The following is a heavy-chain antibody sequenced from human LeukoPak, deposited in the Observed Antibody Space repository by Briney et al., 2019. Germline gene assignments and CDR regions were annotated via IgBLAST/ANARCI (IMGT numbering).Heavy chain of an antibody. CDR3: ARDFGQWQLNGGYYFDY. CDR1: GFTVSHYY. V-gene: IGHV3-11*04. Sequence: GGSLRLSCAASGFTVSHYYMNWVRQAPGKGLEWVSYISSSGSTIYYADSVKGRFTVSRDHAKNSLYLQMNSLRAEDTAVYYCARDFGQWQLNGGYYFDYWGQGTLVTVSS. D-gene: IGHD1-26*01. J-gene: IGHJ4*02. CDR2: ISSSGSTI.